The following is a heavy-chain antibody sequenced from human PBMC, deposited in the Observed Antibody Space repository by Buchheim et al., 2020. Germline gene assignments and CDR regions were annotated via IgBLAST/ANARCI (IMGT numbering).Heavy chain of an antibody. CDR2: IYHSGST. V-gene: IGHV4-4*02. CDR3: ASFAFWSGYYTSNHYYGMDV. J-gene: IGHJ6*02. D-gene: IGHD3-3*01. Sequence: QVQLQESGPGLVKPSGTLSLTCAVSGGSISSSNWWSWVRQPPGKGLEWIGEIYHSGSTNYNPSLKSRVTISVDKSKNQFSPKLSPVTAADTAVYYCASFAFWSGYYTSNHYYGMDVWGQGTT. CDR1: GGSISSSNW.